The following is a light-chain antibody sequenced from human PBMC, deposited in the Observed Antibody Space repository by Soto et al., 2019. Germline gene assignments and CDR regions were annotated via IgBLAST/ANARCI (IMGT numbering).Light chain of an antibody. V-gene: IGKV3D-20*02. CDR1: QSVSSSY. Sequence: DIVLTQSPGALSLSPGERATLSCRASQSVSSSYLAWYQQKPGQAPRLLIYDASNWATGIPARFSGSGSGTDFTLTISSLEPEDFAVYYCQQRSNWPRTFGQGTKVDIK. J-gene: IGKJ1*01. CDR2: DAS. CDR3: QQRSNWPRT.